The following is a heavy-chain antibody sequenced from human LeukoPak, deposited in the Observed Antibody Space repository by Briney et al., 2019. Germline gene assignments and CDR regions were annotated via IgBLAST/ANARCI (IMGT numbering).Heavy chain of an antibody. V-gene: IGHV4-39*01. J-gene: IGHJ3*02. Sequence: SETLSLTCAVSGASISSSNYYWGWVRQSPGKGLEWIGNIYSSGNTYYNASLKSRVTMYIDTSKNQFSLKLSSVTAADTAVYYCARVVPIGPLDYYDSSGYYNDAFDIWGQGTMVTVSS. D-gene: IGHD3-22*01. CDR1: GASISSSNYY. CDR3: ARVVPIGPLDYYDSSGYYNDAFDI. CDR2: IYSSGNT.